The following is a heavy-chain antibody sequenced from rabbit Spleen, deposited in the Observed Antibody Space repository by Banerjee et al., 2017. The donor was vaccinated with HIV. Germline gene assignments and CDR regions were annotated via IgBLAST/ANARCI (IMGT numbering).Heavy chain of an antibody. CDR3: ARETSSGWGVVSYYFNL. CDR1: GFDFSVYG. Sequence: EESGGGLVQPEGSLKLSCKASGFDFSVYGLSWVRQAPGKGLEWIGYIDPVFGITYYANWVNGRFSISRENAQNTVFLQMTSLTAADTATYFCARETSSGWGVVSYYFNLWGQGTLVTVS. V-gene: IGHV1S47*01. D-gene: IGHD4-1*01. J-gene: IGHJ4*01. CDR2: IDPVFGIT.